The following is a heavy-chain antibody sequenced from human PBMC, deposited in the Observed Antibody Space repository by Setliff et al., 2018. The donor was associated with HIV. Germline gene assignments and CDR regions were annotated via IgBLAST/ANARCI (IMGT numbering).Heavy chain of an antibody. V-gene: IGHV4-39*01. CDR3: TIPASSLAPN. CDR1: GVSTSSSTYY. Sequence: SETLSLTCSVSGVSTSSSTYYWGWIRQSPGKGLEWIASIRSSGDTYYNPSLQSRVIISVDTSNNQISLKLTSVTAADTAVYYCTIPASSLAPNWGRGTLVTVSS. J-gene: IGHJ4*02. CDR2: IRSSGDT.